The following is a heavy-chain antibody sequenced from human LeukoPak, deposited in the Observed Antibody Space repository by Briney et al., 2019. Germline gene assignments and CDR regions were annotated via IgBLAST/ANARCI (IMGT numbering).Heavy chain of an antibody. CDR2: INWNGSST. V-gene: IGHV3-20*04. Sequence: GGSLRLSCAASGFTFDDYGMSWVRQAPGKGLEWVSGINWNGSSTGYADSVKGRFTISRDNAKNSLYLQMNSLRAEDTALYYCARDMTTVTTPGYWGQGTLVTVSS. CDR1: GFTFDDYG. J-gene: IGHJ4*02. CDR3: ARDMTTVTTPGY. D-gene: IGHD4-17*01.